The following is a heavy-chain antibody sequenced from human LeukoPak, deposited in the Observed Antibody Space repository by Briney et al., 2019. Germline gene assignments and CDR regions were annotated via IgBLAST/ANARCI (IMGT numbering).Heavy chain of an antibody. Sequence: SETLSLTCAVSGTSFSSYYWSWIRQPPGKGLEWIGEVDHSGYTNDNPSLKSRVTISVDTSKNQSSLRLRSVTAADTGVYFCARMTTGHDFWGQGTLVTVSP. D-gene: IGHD4-17*01. CDR2: VDHSGYT. J-gene: IGHJ4*02. CDR1: GTSFSSYY. CDR3: ARMTTGHDF. V-gene: IGHV4-34*01.